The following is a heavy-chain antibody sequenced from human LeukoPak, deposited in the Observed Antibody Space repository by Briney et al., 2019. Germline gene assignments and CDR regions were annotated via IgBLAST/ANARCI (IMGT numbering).Heavy chain of an antibody. CDR1: GFTFSSYS. CDR2: ISSSSTYI. Sequence: TGGSLRLSCAASGFTFSSYSMNWVRQTPGKGLEWVSSISSSSTYIYYADSVKGRFTISRDNAKNTLYLQMNSLRAEDTAVYYCVSPPTVTTDFYFDYWGQGTLVTVSS. J-gene: IGHJ4*02. D-gene: IGHD4-17*01. CDR3: VSPPTVTTDFYFDY. V-gene: IGHV3-21*01.